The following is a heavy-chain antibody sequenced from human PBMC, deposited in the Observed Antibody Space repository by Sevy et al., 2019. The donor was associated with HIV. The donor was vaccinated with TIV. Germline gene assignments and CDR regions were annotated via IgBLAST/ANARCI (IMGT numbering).Heavy chain of an antibody. D-gene: IGHD3-10*01. J-gene: IGHJ4*02. CDR1: GYSFTSYW. CDR3: ARRITMVRGVTYFDY. Sequence: GESLKISCKGSGYSFTSYWIGWVRQMPGKGLEWMGIIYPGDSDTRYGPSFQGQVTISADKSIGTAYLQWSSLKASDTAMYYCARRITMVRGVTYFDYWGQGTLVTVSS. V-gene: IGHV5-51*01. CDR2: IYPGDSDT.